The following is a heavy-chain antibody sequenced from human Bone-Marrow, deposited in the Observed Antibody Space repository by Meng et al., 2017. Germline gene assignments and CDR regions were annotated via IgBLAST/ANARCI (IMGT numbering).Heavy chain of an antibody. J-gene: IGHJ4*02. CDR3: ATFRSLDY. Sequence: GESLKISYSVSGLTFSNSWMQWVRQAPGKGLVWVSRISSDGRLTAYADSVKGRFTIYRDNAQNTLYLQMNSLTAEDTAVYYCATFRSLDYWGQGTLVTVSS. D-gene: IGHD3-16*02. CDR2: ISSDGRLT. CDR1: GLTFSNSW. V-gene: IGHV3-74*03.